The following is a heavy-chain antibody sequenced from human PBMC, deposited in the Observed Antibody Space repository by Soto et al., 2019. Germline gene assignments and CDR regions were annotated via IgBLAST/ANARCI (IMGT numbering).Heavy chain of an antibody. CDR2: IYGGGNGP. V-gene: IGHV3-23*01. Sequence: EVQVLESGGGLVQPGGSLRLSCAATGFTFSDFAMSWVRQAPGKGLEWVSRIYGGGNGPHYADSVKGRVTISRDNSKNTLYLQMNSLRAEDTAVYYGAKIEGMDPWAYSFNYWGQGTLVTVSS. CDR3: AKIEGMDPWAYSFNY. D-gene: IGHD2-2*03. CDR1: GFTFSDFA. J-gene: IGHJ4*02.